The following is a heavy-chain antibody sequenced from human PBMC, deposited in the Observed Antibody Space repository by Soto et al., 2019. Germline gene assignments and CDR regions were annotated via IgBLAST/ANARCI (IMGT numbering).Heavy chain of an antibody. CDR3: ARSLLNGMDV. CDR1: GFTFGDYA. D-gene: IGHD2-15*01. J-gene: IGHJ6*02. Sequence: TVGSLRLSCTASGFTFGDYAVNWVRQAPGKGLEWVGFIRSKAYGGTPEYAASVKGRFTISRDDSKSIAYLQMNSLKTEDTAVFYCARSLLNGMDVWGQGTTVTVSS. V-gene: IGHV3-49*04. CDR2: IRSKAYGGTP.